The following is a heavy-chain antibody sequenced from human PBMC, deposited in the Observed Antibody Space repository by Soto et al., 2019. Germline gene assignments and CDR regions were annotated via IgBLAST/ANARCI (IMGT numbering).Heavy chain of an antibody. V-gene: IGHV3-30*18. CDR3: EKGRTALPYYYYGMDV. CDR2: ISYDGSNK. CDR1: GFTFNNYG. Sequence: QVQLVESGGGVVQPGRSLRLSCAASGFTFNNYGMHWVRQAPGKGLEWVAVISYDGSNKYYADSVKGRFTISRDNSKTTLYLQMNSLRAEDTAVYYCEKGRTALPYYYYGMDVWGQGTTVTVSS. J-gene: IGHJ6*02.